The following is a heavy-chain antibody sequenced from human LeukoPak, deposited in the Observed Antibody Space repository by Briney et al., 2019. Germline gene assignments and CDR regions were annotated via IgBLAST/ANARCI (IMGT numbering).Heavy chain of an antibody. J-gene: IGHJ6*02. D-gene: IGHD2-2*01. CDR3: ARVQDLGYCSSTSCSSNNYYYYGMDV. V-gene: IGHV1-18*01. CDR1: GYTFTSYG. Sequence: ASVKVSCKASGYTFTSYGISWVRQAPGQGLEWMGWISAYNGNTNYAQKLQGRVTMTTDTSTSTAYMELRSLRSDDTAVYYCARVQDLGYCSSTSCSSNNYYYYGMDVWGQGTTVTVSS. CDR2: ISAYNGNT.